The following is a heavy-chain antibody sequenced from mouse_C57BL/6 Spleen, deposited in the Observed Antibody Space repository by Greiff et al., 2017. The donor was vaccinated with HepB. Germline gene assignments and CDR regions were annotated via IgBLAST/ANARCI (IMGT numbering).Heavy chain of an antibody. D-gene: IGHD2-5*01. CDR1: GYAFTNYL. Sequence: QVHVKQSGAELVRPGTSVKVSCKASGYAFTNYLIEWVKQRPGQGLEWIGVINPGSGGTNYNEKFKGKATLTADKSSSTAYMQLSSLTSEDSAVYFCARSSYYSNCFDYWGQGTTLTVSS. CDR3: ARSSYYSNCFDY. J-gene: IGHJ2*01. V-gene: IGHV1-54*01. CDR2: INPGSGGT.